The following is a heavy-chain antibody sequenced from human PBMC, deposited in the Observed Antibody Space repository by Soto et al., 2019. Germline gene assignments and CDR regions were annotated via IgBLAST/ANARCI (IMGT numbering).Heavy chain of an antibody. CDR3: AREPSTVTTLYYFHY. D-gene: IGHD4-17*01. J-gene: IGHJ4*02. V-gene: IGHV3-30*03. CDR2: ILYDGTNT. Sequence: QVQLVESGGGVVQPGRSLRLSCVASGFTFSSYGMHWVRQAPGKGLEWVAVILYDGTNTHYADSVKGRFTISRDNSKNTLFLQVNSLRPEDTAVYYCAREPSTVTTLYYFHYWGQGTPVTVSS. CDR1: GFTFSSYG.